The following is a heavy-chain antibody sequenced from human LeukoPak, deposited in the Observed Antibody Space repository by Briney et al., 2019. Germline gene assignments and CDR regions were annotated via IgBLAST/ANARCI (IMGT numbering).Heavy chain of an antibody. CDR3: AKASYPHPADY. D-gene: IGHD3-16*01. J-gene: IGHJ4*02. CDR2: ISNGGDNT. CDR1: GFTFSIFG. V-gene: IGHV3-23*01. Sequence: GGSLRLSCAASGFTFSIFGMSWARQAPGKGLEWVSGISNGGDNTYYADSVKGRFTISRDNSKNTLYLQMNSLRAEDTAVYYCAKASYPHPADYWGQGTLVTVSS.